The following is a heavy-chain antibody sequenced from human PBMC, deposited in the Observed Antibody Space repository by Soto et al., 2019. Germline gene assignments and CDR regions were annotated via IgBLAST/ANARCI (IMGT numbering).Heavy chain of an antibody. Sequence: SETLCVTCSVSVRYISRFYWSWIRQPPGKALEWIGSISYTGTTNYSPSLKSRVTMSVDTSRNHFSLKLTSVTAADTALYYCAAVGGYYGDYPNFDYWGRGTRVTVSS. J-gene: IGHJ4*02. CDR1: VRYISRFY. V-gene: IGHV4-59*01. D-gene: IGHD4-17*01. CDR2: ISYTGTT. CDR3: AAVGGYYGDYPNFDY.